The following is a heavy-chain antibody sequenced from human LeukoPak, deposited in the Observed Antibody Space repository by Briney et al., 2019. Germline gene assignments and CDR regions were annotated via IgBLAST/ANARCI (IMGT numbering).Heavy chain of an antibody. V-gene: IGHV3-64*04. CDR3: ASYDSSGYPFDY. CDR2: ISSNGGST. CDR1: GFTFSSYA. J-gene: IGHJ4*02. Sequence: GGSLRLSCSASGFTFSSYAMHWVRQAPGKGLEYVSAISSNGGSTYYADSVKGRFTISRDNAKNSLYLQMNSLRAEDTAVYYCASYDSSGYPFDYWGQGTLVTVSS. D-gene: IGHD3-22*01.